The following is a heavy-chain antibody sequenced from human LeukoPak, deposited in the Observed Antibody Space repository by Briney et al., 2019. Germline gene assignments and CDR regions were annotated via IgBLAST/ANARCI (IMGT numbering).Heavy chain of an antibody. CDR3: AKLRDCSSTSCYYYGMDV. V-gene: IGHV3-7*01. Sequence: PGGSLRLSCAASGFTFSSYWMSWVRQAPGKGLEWVANIKQDGSEKYYVDSVKGRFTISRDNAKNSLYLQMNSLRAEDTAVYYCAKLRDCSSTSCYYYGMDVWGKGTTVTVSS. D-gene: IGHD2-2*01. CDR2: IKQDGSEK. J-gene: IGHJ6*04. CDR1: GFTFSSYW.